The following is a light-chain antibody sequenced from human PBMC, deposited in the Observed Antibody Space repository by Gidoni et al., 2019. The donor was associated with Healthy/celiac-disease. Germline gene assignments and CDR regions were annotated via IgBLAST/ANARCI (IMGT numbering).Light chain of an antibody. J-gene: IGKJ2*01. CDR2: DAS. CDR1: QSVSSY. CDR3: QQRSNWPPYT. Sequence: EIVFTPSPATLSLSPGERATLSCRASQSVSSYLAWYQQKPGQAPRLLIYDASNRATGIPARFSGSGSGTDFTLTISSLEPEDFAVYYCQQRSNWPPYTFGQGTKLEIK. V-gene: IGKV3-11*01.